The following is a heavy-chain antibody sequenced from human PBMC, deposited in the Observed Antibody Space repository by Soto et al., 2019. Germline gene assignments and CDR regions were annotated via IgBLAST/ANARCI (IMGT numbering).Heavy chain of an antibody. Sequence: GGSLRLSCAASGFTVSDNYMSWVRQAPGKGLEWVSAIYSGGSTYYTDSVKGRFTISRDNSKNTLYLQMNSLRGEDTAVFYCVRASGSRFFDYWGQGTLVTVSS. CDR3: VRASGSRFFDY. J-gene: IGHJ4*02. CDR2: IYSGGST. CDR1: GFTVSDNY. V-gene: IGHV3-53*01. D-gene: IGHD1-26*01.